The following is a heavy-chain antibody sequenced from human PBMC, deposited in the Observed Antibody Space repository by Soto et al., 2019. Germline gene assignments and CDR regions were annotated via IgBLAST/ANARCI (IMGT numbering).Heavy chain of an antibody. D-gene: IGHD6-19*01. V-gene: IGHV3-30*18. Sequence: GGSLRLSCVGSGFNFGDYGMHWVRHTPGKGLEWVAVIGNDGAARFYGDSVKGRFSISRDNSRSTFYLQMNSLRPEDTAMYYCAKETIAVAGPNFFDFWGQGTQVTSPQ. CDR1: GFNFGDYG. CDR2: IGNDGAAR. J-gene: IGHJ4*02. CDR3: AKETIAVAGPNFFDF.